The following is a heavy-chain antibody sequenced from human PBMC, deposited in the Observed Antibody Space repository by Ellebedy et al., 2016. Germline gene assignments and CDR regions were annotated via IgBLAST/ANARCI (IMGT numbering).Heavy chain of an antibody. J-gene: IGHJ6*02. Sequence: GGSLRLXXAASAFTISTYWMHWVRRAPGKGLVWVSRLNDDGSNSNYADSVKGRFTISRDNAKNALYLQMNSLRAEDTAVYYCAREKRGYYYYYGMDVWGLGTTVTVSS. CDR3: AREKRGYYYYYGMDV. CDR1: AFTISTYW. D-gene: IGHD3-16*01. CDR2: LNDDGSNS. V-gene: IGHV3-74*01.